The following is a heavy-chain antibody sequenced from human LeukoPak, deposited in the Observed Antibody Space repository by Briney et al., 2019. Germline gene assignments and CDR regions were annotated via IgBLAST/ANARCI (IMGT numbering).Heavy chain of an antibody. Sequence: GGSLRLSCGASGFPFSNYDMHWVRQAPGEGLDWVSAIDTVGNTYYSGSVKGRFTISRENAQNSLFLQMNSLRDGDTALYYCIRIRTREHQYGMDVWGQGTTVTVSS. V-gene: IGHV3-13*01. CDR1: GFPFSNYD. CDR3: IRIRTREHQYGMDV. CDR2: IDTVGNT. D-gene: IGHD1-26*01. J-gene: IGHJ6*02.